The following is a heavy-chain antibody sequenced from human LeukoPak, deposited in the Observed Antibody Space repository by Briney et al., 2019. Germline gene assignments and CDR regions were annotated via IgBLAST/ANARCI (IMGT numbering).Heavy chain of an antibody. D-gene: IGHD3-3*01. CDR3: ARANYDFWSGYYSPLDY. J-gene: IGHJ4*02. CDR2: INHSGST. V-gene: IGHV4-34*01. CDR1: GGSFSGYY. Sequence: SETLSLTCAVYGGSFSGYYWSWIRQPPGKGLEWIGEINHSGSTNYNPSLKSRVTISVDTSKNQFSLKLSSVTAADTAVYYCARANYDFWSGYYSPLDYWGRGTLVTVSS.